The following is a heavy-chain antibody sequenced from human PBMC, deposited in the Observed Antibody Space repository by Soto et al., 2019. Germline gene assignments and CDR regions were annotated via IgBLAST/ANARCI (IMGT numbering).Heavy chain of an antibody. CDR1: GFTFDDYA. D-gene: IGHD6-13*01. V-gene: IGHV3-9*01. CDR2: ISWNSGSI. Sequence: GGSLRLSCAASGFTFDDYAMHWVRQAPGKGLEWVSGISWNSGSIGYADSVKGRFTISRDNAKNSLYLQMNSLRAEDTALYYCAKGRQQLVRARFDYWGQGTLVTVSS. J-gene: IGHJ4*02. CDR3: AKGRQQLVRARFDY.